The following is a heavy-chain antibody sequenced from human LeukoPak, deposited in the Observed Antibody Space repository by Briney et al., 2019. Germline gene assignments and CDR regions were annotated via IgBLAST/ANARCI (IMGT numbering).Heavy chain of an antibody. V-gene: IGHV4-59*01. CDR2: IYYSGST. J-gene: IGHJ6*03. Sequence: SETLSLTCTVSGGSISSYYWSWIRQPPGKGLEWIGYIYYSGSTNYNPSLKSRVTISVDTSKNQFSLKLSSVTAADTAGYYCARGSGSGSSYFNYYYYMDVWGKGTTVTVSS. D-gene: IGHD3-10*01. CDR3: ARGSGSGSSYFNYYYYMDV. CDR1: GGSISSYY.